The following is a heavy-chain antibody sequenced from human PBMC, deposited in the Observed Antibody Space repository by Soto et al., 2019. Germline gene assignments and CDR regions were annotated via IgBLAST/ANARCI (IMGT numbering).Heavy chain of an antibody. Sequence: QVQLQESGPGLVKPSQTLSLTCTVSGGSISSGGYYWSWIRQHPGKGLEWIGYIYYSGSTYYNPSLKSRVTISVDPSKNQFSLKLSSVTAADTAVYYCARDKIKDFWSGYSGDNWFDPWGQGTLVTVSS. CDR3: ARDKIKDFWSGYSGDNWFDP. D-gene: IGHD3-3*01. V-gene: IGHV4-31*03. J-gene: IGHJ5*02. CDR1: GGSISSGGYY. CDR2: IYYSGST.